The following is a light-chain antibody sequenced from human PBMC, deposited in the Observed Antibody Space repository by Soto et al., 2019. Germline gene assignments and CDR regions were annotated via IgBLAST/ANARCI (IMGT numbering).Light chain of an antibody. CDR1: QSVSSN. J-gene: IGKJ1*01. CDR2: GGS. Sequence: EIVMTQSPATLSVSPGERATLSCRASQSVSSNLAWYQQKPGQAPSLLIYGGSARATGIPARFSGSGSGTEFTLTISSLQSEDFAVYYCQQYGSSPWTFGQGTKVEIK. V-gene: IGKV3-15*01. CDR3: QQYGSSPWT.